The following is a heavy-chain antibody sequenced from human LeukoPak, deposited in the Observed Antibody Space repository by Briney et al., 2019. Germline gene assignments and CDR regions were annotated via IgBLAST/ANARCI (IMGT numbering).Heavy chain of an antibody. CDR2: IHYSGTT. J-gene: IGHJ4*02. CDR3: ARGHYKEYFDY. CDR1: GGSMSGYY. D-gene: IGHD4-11*01. V-gene: IGHV4-59*01. Sequence: SETLSLTCTVSGGSMSGYYWSWIRQPPGKGLEWIGYIHYSGTTNYNPSLKSRVTISLDTSRNQFSLKLRSVTTADTAVYYCARGHYKEYFDYWGQGTLVTVSS.